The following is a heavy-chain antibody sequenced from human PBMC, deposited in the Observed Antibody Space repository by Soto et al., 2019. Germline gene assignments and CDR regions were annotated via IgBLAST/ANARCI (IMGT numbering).Heavy chain of an antibody. D-gene: IGHD2-15*01. V-gene: IGHV1-46*01. CDR3: ARVYCSSGRSSGIDY. CDR2: INPCGST. CDR1: GYTFTNYY. J-gene: IGHJ4*02. Sequence: ASVRVSCKASGYTFTNYYMHWVRQAPGQGLGRMGIINPCGSTSYAQKFQGRVTITRDTSTSTVYMELSSLRSEDTAVYYCARVYCSSGRSSGIDYWGQGTLVTVSS.